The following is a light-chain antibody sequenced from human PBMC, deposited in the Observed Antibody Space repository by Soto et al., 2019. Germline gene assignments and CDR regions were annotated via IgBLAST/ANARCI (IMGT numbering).Light chain of an antibody. CDR2: AAS. CDR3: QQSYSTLWT. V-gene: IGKV1-39*01. CDR1: QSISSY. Sequence: DIQMTQSPSSLSASVGDRVTITCRASQSISSYLNWYQHKPGKAPKLLIYAASSLQSGVPSRFSGSGSGTDFTLTISSLQPEDFATYYCQQSYSTLWTFGQGTTVDIK. J-gene: IGKJ1*01.